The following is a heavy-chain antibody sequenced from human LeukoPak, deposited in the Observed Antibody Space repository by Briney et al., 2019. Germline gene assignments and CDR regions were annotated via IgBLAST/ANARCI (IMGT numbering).Heavy chain of an antibody. V-gene: IGHV1-2*02. CDR3: ARVMDYYDSSGYYSF. Sequence: ASVTVSCKASGYTFTGYYMHWVRQAPGQGLEWMGWIDPNSGGTNYAQKFQGRVTMTRDTSISTAYMELSRLRSDDTAVYYCARVMDYYDSSGYYSFWGQGTLVTVSS. D-gene: IGHD3-22*01. CDR1: GYTFTGYY. CDR2: IDPNSGGT. J-gene: IGHJ4*02.